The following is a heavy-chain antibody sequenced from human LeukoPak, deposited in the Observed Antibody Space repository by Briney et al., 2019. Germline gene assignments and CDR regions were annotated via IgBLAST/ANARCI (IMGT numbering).Heavy chain of an antibody. D-gene: IGHD3-22*01. J-gene: IGHJ6*03. Sequence: SSETLSLTCAVYGESFSGYYWSWIRQPPGEGLEWIGEINHSGSTYYNPSLKSRVTISVDTSKNQFSLKLSPVTAADTAVYYCASIRTHRGYYLYYYYYYMDVWGKGTTVTVSS. CDR3: ASIRTHRGYYLYYYYYYMDV. CDR2: INHSGST. CDR1: GESFSGYY. V-gene: IGHV4-34*01.